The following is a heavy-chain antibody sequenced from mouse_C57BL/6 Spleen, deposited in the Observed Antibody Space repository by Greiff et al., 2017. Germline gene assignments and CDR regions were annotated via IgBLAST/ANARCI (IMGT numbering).Heavy chain of an antibody. CDR1: GFTFSSYG. Sequence: EVKLMESGGDLVKPGGSLKLSCAASGFTFSSYGMSWVRQTPDKRLEWVATISSGGSYTYYPDSVKGRFTISRDNAKNTLFLQMTSLRSEDTAMYYCARPDYSNYVIAYWGQGTLVTVSA. CDR3: ARPDYSNYVIAY. D-gene: IGHD2-5*01. J-gene: IGHJ3*01. CDR2: ISSGGSYT. V-gene: IGHV5-6*01.